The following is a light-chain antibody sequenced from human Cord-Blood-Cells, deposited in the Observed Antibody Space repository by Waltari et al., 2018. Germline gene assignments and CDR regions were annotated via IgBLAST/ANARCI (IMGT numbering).Light chain of an antibody. J-gene: IGKJ5*01. V-gene: IGKV4-1*01. Sequence: DIVMTQSPDSLAVSLGERATINCKSSRSVLYSSNNKNYIAWYQQKRGQPPELLSYWASTRGSGVPDRFSGSGSGTDFTLTISTLKAGDVAVYYCEKYYRTPVPLGQGTRLEI. CDR1: RSVLYSSNNKNY. CDR2: WAS. CDR3: EKYYRTPVP.